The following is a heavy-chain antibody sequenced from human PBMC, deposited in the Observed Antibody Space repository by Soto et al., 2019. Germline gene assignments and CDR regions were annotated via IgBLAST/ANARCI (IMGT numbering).Heavy chain of an antibody. V-gene: IGHV3-23*01. CDR1: GFTFSSYA. Sequence: EVQLLESGGGLVQPGGSLRLSCTASGFTFSSYAMNWVRQAPGKGLEWVSVISGSGGSTYYADSVKGRFTISRDKSKNTVYLQMNSLRAEATAVYYCACRTSRWYFDYWGQGTLVTVSS. CDR3: ACRTSRWYFDY. J-gene: IGHJ4*02. CDR2: ISGSGGST. D-gene: IGHD6-19*01.